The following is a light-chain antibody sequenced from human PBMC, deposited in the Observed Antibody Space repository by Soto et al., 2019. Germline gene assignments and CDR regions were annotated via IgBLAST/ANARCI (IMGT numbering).Light chain of an antibody. CDR2: SAS. CDR3: QQYSASPRT. V-gene: IGKV3-20*01. J-gene: IGKJ3*01. Sequence: PGERATLSCRASRTVDGNYLAWYHQKPGQPPRLLIHSASTRAPGIPDRFSASGAGTDFTLTISRLEPEDSAVYYCQQYSASPRTFGPGTKLDI. CDR1: RTVDGNY.